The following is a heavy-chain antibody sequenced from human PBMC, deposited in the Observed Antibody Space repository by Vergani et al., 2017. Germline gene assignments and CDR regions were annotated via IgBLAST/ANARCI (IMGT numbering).Heavy chain of an antibody. V-gene: IGHV3-23*01. CDR2: ISGSGGST. CDR1: GFTFSSYT. J-gene: IGHJ4*02. CDR3: AKDRRRYMVRGVPTFGY. Sequence: EVQLLESGGGLVQPGGSLRLSCAASGFTFSSYTMSWVRQAPGKGLEWVSAISGSGGSTYYADSVKGRFTISRDNSKNTLYLQMNSLRAEDTAVYYCAKDRRRYMVRGVPTFGYWGQGTLVTVSS. D-gene: IGHD3-10*01.